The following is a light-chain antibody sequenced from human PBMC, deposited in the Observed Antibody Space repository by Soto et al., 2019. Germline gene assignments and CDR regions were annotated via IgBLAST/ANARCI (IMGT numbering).Light chain of an antibody. CDR1: QSISSY. CDR2: AAS. Sequence: DIQMTQSPSSLSASVGDRVTITCRASQSISSYLNWYQQKPGKAPKLLIYAASSLQSGVPSRFSGGRSRIDFTLTISSLQPEDFATYYCQQSYSTPPTFGRGTKLEIK. V-gene: IGKV1-39*01. CDR3: QQSYSTPPT. J-gene: IGKJ2*01.